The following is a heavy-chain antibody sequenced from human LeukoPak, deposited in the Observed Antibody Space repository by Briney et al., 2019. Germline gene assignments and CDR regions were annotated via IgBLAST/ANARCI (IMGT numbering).Heavy chain of an antibody. J-gene: IGHJ4*02. CDR3: AKGPSGSYFVNFDY. D-gene: IGHD1-26*01. Sequence: GGSLRLSCAASGFTLSSYGVHWVRQAPGKGLEWVAFIRFDGSNENYADSVKGRFTISRDTSKNTLYLQMNSLRAEDTAVYYCAKGPSGSYFVNFDYWGQGTLVTVSS. V-gene: IGHV3-30*02. CDR2: IRFDGSNE. CDR1: GFTLSSYG.